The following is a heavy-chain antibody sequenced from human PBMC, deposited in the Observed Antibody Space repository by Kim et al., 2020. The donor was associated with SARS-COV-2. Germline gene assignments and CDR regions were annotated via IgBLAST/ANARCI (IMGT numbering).Heavy chain of an antibody. J-gene: IGHJ4*02. CDR3: ARDPSAVAAFPTSPDY. CDR2: ISAYNGNT. D-gene: IGHD6-19*01. V-gene: IGHV1-18*04. CDR1: GYTFTSYG. Sequence: ASVKVSCKASGYTFTSYGISWVRQAPGQGLEWMGWISAYNGNTNYAQKLQGRVTMTTDTSTSTAYMELRSLRSDDTAVYYCARDPSAVAAFPTSPDYWGQGTLVTVSS.